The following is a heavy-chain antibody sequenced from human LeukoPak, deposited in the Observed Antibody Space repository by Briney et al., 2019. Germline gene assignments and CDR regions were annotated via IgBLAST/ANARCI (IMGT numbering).Heavy chain of an antibody. Sequence: GGSLRLSCAASGFTFSSYSMNWVRQAPGKGLGWVSSISSSSSYIYYADSVKGRFTISRDNAKNSLYLQMNSLRAEDTAVYYCASPDGDYVFDYWGQGTLVTVSS. D-gene: IGHD4-17*01. CDR1: GFTFSSYS. J-gene: IGHJ4*02. V-gene: IGHV3-21*01. CDR2: ISSSSSYI. CDR3: ASPDGDYVFDY.